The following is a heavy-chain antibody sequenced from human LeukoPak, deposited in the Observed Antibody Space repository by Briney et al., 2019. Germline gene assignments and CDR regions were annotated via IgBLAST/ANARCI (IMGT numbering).Heavy chain of an antibody. J-gene: IGHJ4*02. V-gene: IGHV3-23*01. CDR2: ISGSGGST. CDR1: GFTLSSYA. Sequence: GGSLRLSCAASGFTLSSYAMSWVRQASGKGLEWVSAISGSGGSTYYADSVKGRFTISRDNSKNTLYLQMNSLRAEDTAVYYCAKDRIAVAGADYWGQGTLVTVSS. CDR3: AKDRIAVAGADY. D-gene: IGHD6-19*01.